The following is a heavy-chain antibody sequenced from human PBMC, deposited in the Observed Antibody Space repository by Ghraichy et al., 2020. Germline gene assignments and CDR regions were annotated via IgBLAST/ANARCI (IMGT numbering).Heavy chain of an antibody. V-gene: IGHV3-23*01. CDR3: AKEGGRLGEGAFDV. D-gene: IGHD3-10*01. J-gene: IGHJ3*01. CDR1: EFTFDGYP. Sequence: GSLRLSCAVSEFTFDGYPMTWFRQAPGKGLEWVSTLGADGRSTFYADSVKGRFTISREKSKRTMYLQMNSLRADDTAVYYCAKEGGRLGEGAFDVWGQGTKVTGSS. CDR2: LGADGRST.